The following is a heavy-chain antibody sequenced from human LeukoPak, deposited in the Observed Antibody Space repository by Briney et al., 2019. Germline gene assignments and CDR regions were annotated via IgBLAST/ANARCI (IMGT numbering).Heavy chain of an antibody. CDR3: AKGGASGWLFDY. J-gene: IGHJ4*02. CDR1: GFTFSSYG. V-gene: IGHV3-30*02. CDR2: IWYDGSNK. Sequence: PGGSLRLSCAASGFTFSSYGMHWVRQAPGKGLEWVGIIWYDGSNKYYADSVKGRFTISRDNSKNTLYLQMNSLRAEDTAVYYCAKGGASGWLFDYWGQGTLVTVSS. D-gene: IGHD6-19*01.